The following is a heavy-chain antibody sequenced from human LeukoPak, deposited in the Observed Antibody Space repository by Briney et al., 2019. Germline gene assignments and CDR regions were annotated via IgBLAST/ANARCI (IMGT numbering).Heavy chain of an antibody. CDR3: AIYSSSSGRIDP. V-gene: IGHV4-39*02. J-gene: IGHJ5*02. Sequence: SETLSLTCTVSSGSITSRVYYCSWLPQPPRKGLEWIAGINYSGVTHYNPSLKSRVTISVDTSKNHFSLNLSSVTAADTAVYYCAIYSSSSGRIDPWGQGTLVTVS. CDR2: INYSGVT. D-gene: IGHD2-15*01. CDR1: SGSITSRVYY.